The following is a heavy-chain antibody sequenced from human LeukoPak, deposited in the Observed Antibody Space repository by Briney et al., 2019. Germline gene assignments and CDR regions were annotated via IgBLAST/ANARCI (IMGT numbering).Heavy chain of an antibody. CDR3: AKDLKGYYGSGSYPH. J-gene: IGHJ4*02. CDR1: GFTSSSYE. V-gene: IGHV3-23*01. Sequence: GGSLRLSCAASGFTSSSYEMNWVRQAPGKGLEWVSAISGSGGSTFYTDSVKGRFTISRDNSKNTLYLQMNSLRAEDTAVYYCAKDLKGYYGSGSYPHWGQGTLVTVSS. D-gene: IGHD3-10*01. CDR2: ISGSGGST.